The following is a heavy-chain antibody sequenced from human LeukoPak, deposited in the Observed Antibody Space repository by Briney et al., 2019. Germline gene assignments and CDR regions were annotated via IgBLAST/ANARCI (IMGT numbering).Heavy chain of an antibody. Sequence: SETLSLTCTVSGGSISSYYWSWIRQPPGKGLEWIGYIYYSGSTNYNPSLKSRVTISVDTSKNQFSLKLSSVTAADTAVYYCARVNYDFWSGPWGQGTLVTVSS. CDR2: IYYSGST. CDR3: ARVNYDFWSGP. CDR1: GGSISSYY. D-gene: IGHD3-3*01. J-gene: IGHJ5*02. V-gene: IGHV4-59*12.